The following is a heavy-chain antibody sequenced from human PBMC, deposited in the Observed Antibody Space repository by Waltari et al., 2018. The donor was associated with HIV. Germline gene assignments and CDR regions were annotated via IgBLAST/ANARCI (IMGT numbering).Heavy chain of an antibody. CDR1: GYTFINYA. CDR3: ARAREWELLYPIDY. J-gene: IGHJ4*02. D-gene: IGHD1-26*01. V-gene: IGHV7-4-1*02. Sequence: QVQLVQSGSELKTPGASVKVSCKASGYTFINYAMNWVRQAPGQGREWMGWSNTNTGNPTYAQGFTGRFVFSLDTSVSTAYLQISSLKTEDTAVYYCARAREWELLYPIDYWGQGTLVTVS. CDR2: SNTNTGNP.